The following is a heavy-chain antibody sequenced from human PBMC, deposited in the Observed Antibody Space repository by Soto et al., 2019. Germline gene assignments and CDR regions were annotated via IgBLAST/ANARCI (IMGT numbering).Heavy chain of an antibody. D-gene: IGHD3-9*01. V-gene: IGHV1-3*05. CDR3: AASDWAW. CDR2: INDGSGDT. CDR1: GYIFTDYA. Sequence: QVQLVQSGAEEKKPGASVKVSCKASGYIFTDYAISWVRQAPGQGLQWVGWINDGSGDTRYAQNLQGRPTITRDTSASTAYMELTGVTCADTAVYSGAASDWAWWGQGDLVTVSS. J-gene: IGHJ4*02.